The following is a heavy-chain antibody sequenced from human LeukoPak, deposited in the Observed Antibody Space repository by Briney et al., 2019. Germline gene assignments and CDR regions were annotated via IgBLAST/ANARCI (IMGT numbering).Heavy chain of an antibody. CDR2: IYHSGST. CDR3: ARACTPDYDFWSGPNAFDI. J-gene: IGHJ3*02. Sequence: SETLSLTCTVSGYSISSGYYWGWIRQSPGKGLEWIGSIYHSGSTYYNPSLKSRVTISVDTSKNQFSLKLSSVTAADTAVYYCARACTPDYDFWSGPNAFDIWGQGTMVTVSS. D-gene: IGHD3-3*01. CDR1: GYSISSGYY. V-gene: IGHV4-38-2*02.